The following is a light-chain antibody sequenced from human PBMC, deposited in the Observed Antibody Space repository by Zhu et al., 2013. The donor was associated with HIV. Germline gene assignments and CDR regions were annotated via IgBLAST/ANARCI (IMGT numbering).Light chain of an antibody. CDR3: ASYGDRKI. CDR1: TSNIGPSYD. CDR2: DNN. Sequence: QSVLTQPPSVSGAPGQAVTISCTGNTSNIGPSYDVHWYQQLPGTAPKLLIRDNNNRPSGVPDRFSASKSGNTASLTVSGLQGEDEADYYCASYGDRKIFGGGTKLTVL. V-gene: IGLV1-40*01. J-gene: IGLJ2*01.